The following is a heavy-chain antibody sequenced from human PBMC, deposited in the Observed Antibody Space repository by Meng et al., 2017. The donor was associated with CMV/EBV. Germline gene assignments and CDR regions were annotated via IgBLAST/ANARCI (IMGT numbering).Heavy chain of an antibody. D-gene: IGHD6-13*01. J-gene: IGHJ4*02. CDR2: INHSGST. CDR3: ASRGPPTGIAAAIDY. CDR1: GGSFSCYD. V-gene: IGHV4-34*01. Sequence: QVQLKQGGAGLLKPSETLSLTGAVYGGSFSCYDWSWIRQPPGKGLEWIGEINHSGSTNYNPSLKSRVTISVDTSKNQFSLKLSSVTAADTAVYYCASRGPPTGIAAAIDYWGQGTLVTVSS.